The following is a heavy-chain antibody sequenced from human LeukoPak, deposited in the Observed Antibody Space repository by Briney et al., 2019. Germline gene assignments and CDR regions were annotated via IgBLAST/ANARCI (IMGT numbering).Heavy chain of an antibody. V-gene: IGHV3-23*01. D-gene: IGHD3-10*01. Sequence: PGGSLRLSCAASGFTFSSYAMTWVRQAPGKGLEWVSSISGSGGSIYYADSVKGRFTISRDNSKNTLYLQMNSLRAEDTAVYYCAYGSGSYEGIYFDYWGQGSLVTVSS. CDR1: GFTFSSYA. J-gene: IGHJ4*02. CDR2: ISGSGGSI. CDR3: AYGSGSYEGIYFDY.